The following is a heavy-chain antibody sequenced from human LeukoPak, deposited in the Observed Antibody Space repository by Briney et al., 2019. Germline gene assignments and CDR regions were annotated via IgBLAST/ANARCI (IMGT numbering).Heavy chain of an antibody. CDR1: GFTFSSYG. CDR2: ISYDGSNK. Sequence: GRSLRLSCAASGFTFSSYGMHWVRQAPGKGLEWVAVISYDGSNKYYADSVKGRFTISRDNSKNTLYLQMNSLRAEDTAVYYCAKDPRDIVVVPAAVLQWLVPYYFDHWGQGTLVTVSS. J-gene: IGHJ4*02. V-gene: IGHV3-30*18. CDR3: AKDPRDIVVVPAAVLQWLVPYYFDH. D-gene: IGHD2-2*02.